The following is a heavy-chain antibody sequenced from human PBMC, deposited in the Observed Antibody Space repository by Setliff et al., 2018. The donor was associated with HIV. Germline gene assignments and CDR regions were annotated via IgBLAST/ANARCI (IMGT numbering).Heavy chain of an antibody. Sequence: SETLSLTCTVSGGSISNGYYYWVWIRQSPGKGLEWIGDISQTRSTNYDPSLKSRVTISLDTSKNQLSLKLTSVSAADTAVYYCARGRLRTVTSLIKKRASYTWLDPWGQGTLVTVSS. CDR1: GGSISNGYYY. V-gene: IGHV4-39*07. D-gene: IGHD3-16*01. J-gene: IGHJ5*02. CDR3: ARGRLRTVTSLIKKRASYTWLDP. CDR2: ISQTRST.